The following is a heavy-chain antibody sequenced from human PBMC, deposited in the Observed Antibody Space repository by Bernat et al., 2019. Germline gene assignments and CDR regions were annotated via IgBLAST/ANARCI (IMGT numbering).Heavy chain of an antibody. CDR2: IRSKAYGGTT. CDR3: EGAAKERDY. CDR1: GFTFGDYA. J-gene: IGHJ4*02. V-gene: IGHV3-49*03. D-gene: IGHD2-15*01. Sequence: EVQLVESGGGLVQPGRSLRLSCTASGFTFGDYAMSWLRQAPGKGLEWVGFIRSKAYGGTTEYAASVKGRFTISRDDSKSIAYLQMNSLKTEDTAVYYCEGAAKERDYWGQGTLVTVSS.